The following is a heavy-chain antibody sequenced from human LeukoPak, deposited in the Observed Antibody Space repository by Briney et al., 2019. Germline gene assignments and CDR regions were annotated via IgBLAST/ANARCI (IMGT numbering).Heavy chain of an antibody. D-gene: IGHD6-13*01. V-gene: IGHV4-61*02. CDR1: GGSISSGSYY. CDR3: ARGAGYSSSWYGGDY. CDR2: IYTSGST. Sequence: PSETLSLTCTASGGSISSGSYYWSWIRQPAGKGLEWIGRIYTSGSTNYNPSLKSRATISVDTSKNQFSLKLSSVTAADTAVYYCARGAGYSSSWYGGDYWGQGTLVTVSS. J-gene: IGHJ4*02.